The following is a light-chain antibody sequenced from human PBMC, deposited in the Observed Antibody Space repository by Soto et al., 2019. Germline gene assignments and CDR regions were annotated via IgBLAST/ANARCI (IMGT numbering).Light chain of an antibody. Sequence: EIVLTQSPGTLSLSPGERATLSCRASHSVSSSYLAWYQQKPGQAPRLLIYGASSRATGIPDRFSGSWSGTDYTLTISRLEPEDVAVYYCQQYGSASPITFGQGTRLEIK. CDR2: GAS. CDR3: QQYGSASPIT. CDR1: HSVSSSY. J-gene: IGKJ5*01. V-gene: IGKV3-20*01.